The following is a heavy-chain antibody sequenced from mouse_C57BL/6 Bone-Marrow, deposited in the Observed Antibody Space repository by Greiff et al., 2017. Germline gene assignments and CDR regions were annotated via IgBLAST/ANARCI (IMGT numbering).Heavy chain of an antibody. CDR2: IYPTSGRT. CDR1: GYTFTSYW. Sequence: VQLQQPGAELVKPGASVKMSCKASGYTFTSYWITWVKQRPGQGLEWIGDIYPTSGRTNYNEKFKSKAILTVETSSNTAYMQLSSLTSEDSAVFSGARPGPLARSADYWGQGTTLTVSS. CDR3: ARPGPLARSADY. V-gene: IGHV1-55*01. D-gene: IGHD3-1*01. J-gene: IGHJ2*01.